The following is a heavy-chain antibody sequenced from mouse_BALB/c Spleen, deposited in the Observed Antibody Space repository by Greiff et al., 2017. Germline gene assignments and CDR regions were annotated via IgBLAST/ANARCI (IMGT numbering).Heavy chain of an antibody. J-gene: IGHJ2*01. CDR2: ISSGGST. Sequence: EVKLMESGGGLVKPGGSLKLSCAASGFTFSSYAMSWVRQTPEKRLEWVASISSGGSTYYPDSVKGRFTISRDNARNILYLQMSSLRSEDTAMYYCARGHYPDYWGQGTTLTVSS. CDR3: ARGHYPDY. CDR1: GFTFSSYA. D-gene: IGHD1-2*01. V-gene: IGHV5-6-5*01.